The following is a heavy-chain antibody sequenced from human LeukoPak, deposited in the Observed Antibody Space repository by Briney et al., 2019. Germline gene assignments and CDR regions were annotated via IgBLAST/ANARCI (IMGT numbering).Heavy chain of an antibody. J-gene: IGHJ4*02. CDR3: AKDMRPYSGDRSFLFDQ. CDR1: GFSFSYYG. CDR2: ISYDGGDK. Sequence: GGSLRLSCAASGFSFSYYGVHWVRQAPGKGLEWVALISYDGGDKYFADSVKGRFSISRDNSQNTLFLQMNSLITEDTAIYYCAKDMRPYSGDRSFLFDQWGQGTLVIVSS. D-gene: IGHD1-26*01. V-gene: IGHV3-30*18.